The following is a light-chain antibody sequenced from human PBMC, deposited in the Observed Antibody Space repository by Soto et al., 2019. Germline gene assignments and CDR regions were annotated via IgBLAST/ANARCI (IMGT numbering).Light chain of an antibody. CDR1: SSDFGTYDL. CDR2: EGS. J-gene: IGLJ2*01. CDR3: CSYAGSVV. V-gene: IGLV2-23*01. Sequence: QSVLTQPASVSGSPGQSITISCTGTSSDFGTYDLVSWYQQHPGKAPKLMIYEGSKRPSGVSNRFSGSKSGNTASLTISGLQAEDEADYYCCSYAGSVVFGGGTKLTVL.